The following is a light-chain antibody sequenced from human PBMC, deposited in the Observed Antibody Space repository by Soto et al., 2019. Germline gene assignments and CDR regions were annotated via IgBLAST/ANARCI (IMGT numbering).Light chain of an antibody. CDR2: YVS. Sequence: QSALTQPASVSGSPGQSITISCTGTSSDVGGYNYVSWYQQHPGKAPKLMIYYVSNRPSGVSNRFSGSKSGNTASLAISGLQAEDESDYYCSSYTSSSTLDVFGTGTKLTV. V-gene: IGLV2-14*01. J-gene: IGLJ1*01. CDR1: SSDVGGYNY. CDR3: SSYTSSSTLDV.